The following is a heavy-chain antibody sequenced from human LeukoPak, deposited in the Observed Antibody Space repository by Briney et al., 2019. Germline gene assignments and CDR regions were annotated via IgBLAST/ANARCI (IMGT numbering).Heavy chain of an antibody. Sequence: GGSLRLSCLTSGFTFSTNAMSWVRQAPGKGLEWISGISGSGASTYYAVSATGRFTISRDNSRNTLYLQMNSLGGDDTAVYYCAKDVGKWESLHFFDYWGQGTLVTVSS. CDR3: AKDVGKWESLHFFDY. J-gene: IGHJ4*02. CDR1: GFTFSTNA. V-gene: IGHV3-23*01. D-gene: IGHD1-26*01. CDR2: ISGSGAST.